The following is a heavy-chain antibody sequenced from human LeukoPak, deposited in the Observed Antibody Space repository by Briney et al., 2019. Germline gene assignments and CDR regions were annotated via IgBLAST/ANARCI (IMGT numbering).Heavy chain of an antibody. V-gene: IGHV4-39*07. CDR3: ARVSSGWLFDY. CDR2: INHSGST. J-gene: IGHJ4*02. Sequence: SETLSLTCTVSGGSISSSSYYWGRIRQPPGKGLEWIGEINHSGSTNYNPSLKSRVTISVDTSKNQFSLKLSSVTAADTAVYYCARVSSGWLFDYWGQGTLVTVSS. D-gene: IGHD6-19*01. CDR1: GGSISSSSYY.